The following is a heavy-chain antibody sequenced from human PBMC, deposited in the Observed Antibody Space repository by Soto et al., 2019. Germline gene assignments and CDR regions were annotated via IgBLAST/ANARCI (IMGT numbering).Heavy chain of an antibody. V-gene: IGHV3-21*01. CDR3: ARGSDGYNYYYYGMDV. CDR2: ISSSSSYI. D-gene: IGHD5-12*01. Sequence: KTVGSLRLSCAASGFTFSSYSMNWVRQAPGKGLEWVSSISSSSSYIYYADSVKGRFTISRDNAKNSLYLQMNSLRAEDTAVYYCARGSDGYNYYYYGMDVWGQGTTVTVSS. CDR1: GFTFSSYS. J-gene: IGHJ6*02.